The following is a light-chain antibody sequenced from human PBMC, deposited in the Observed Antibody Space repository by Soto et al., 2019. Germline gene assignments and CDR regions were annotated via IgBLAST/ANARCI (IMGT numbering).Light chain of an antibody. V-gene: IGKV3-20*01. Sequence: VLSLSAGTLSLTEIEGANLSCRASQSVRSSHLAWYQQKPGQAPRLLIYGASSRATGIPDRFSGSGSGTDFTLTISNLQPDDFATYYCQQYENYWTSGQGSNV. CDR3: QQYENYWT. J-gene: IGKJ1*01. CDR2: GAS. CDR1: QSVRSSH.